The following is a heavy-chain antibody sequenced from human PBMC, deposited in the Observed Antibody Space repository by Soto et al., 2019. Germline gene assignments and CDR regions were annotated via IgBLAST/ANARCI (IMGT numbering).Heavy chain of an antibody. V-gene: IGHV1-69*01. CDR3: ARQGNGEYYYGMDV. Sequence: QVQLVQSGAEVKKPGSSVKVSCKASGGTFSSYAISWVRQAPGQGLEWMGGIIPIFGTANYAQKFQGRVTITADDTTSTAYMGMSSLRSEDTAVYYCARQGNGEYYYGMDVWGQGTTVTVSS. CDR1: GGTFSSYA. D-gene: IGHD2-8*01. J-gene: IGHJ6*02. CDR2: IIPIFGTA.